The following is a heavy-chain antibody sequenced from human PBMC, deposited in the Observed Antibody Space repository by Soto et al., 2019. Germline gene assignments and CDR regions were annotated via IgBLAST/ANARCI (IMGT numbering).Heavy chain of an antibody. CDR3: ARRYGYYFDY. CDR2: IYYSGST. Sequence: QVQLQESGPGLVKPSETLSLTCTVSGGSISSYYWSWIRQPPGKGLEWIGYIYYSGSTNYNPSLXSXVXIXXATSQNQLSLKLSSVTAADTAVYYCARRYGYYFDYWGQGTLVTVSS. J-gene: IGHJ4*02. CDR1: GGSISSYY. D-gene: IGHD4-17*01. V-gene: IGHV4-59*08.